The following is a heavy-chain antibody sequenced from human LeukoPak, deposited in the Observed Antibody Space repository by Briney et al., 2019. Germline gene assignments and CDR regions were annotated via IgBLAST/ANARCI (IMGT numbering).Heavy chain of an antibody. J-gene: IGHJ4*02. Sequence: ASVKVSCKASGYTFTSYYMHWVRQAPGQGLEWMGIINPSGGSTSYAQKFQGRVTMTRDMSTSTVYMELSSLRSEDTAVYYCARDKAFVQLWSYFDYWGQGTLVTVSS. CDR3: ARDKAFVQLWSYFDY. CDR2: INPSGGST. D-gene: IGHD5-18*01. V-gene: IGHV1-46*01. CDR1: GYTFTSYY.